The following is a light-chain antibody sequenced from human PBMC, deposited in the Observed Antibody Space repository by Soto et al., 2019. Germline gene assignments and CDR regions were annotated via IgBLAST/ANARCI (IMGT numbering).Light chain of an antibody. Sequence: DIQMTQSPSSVSASVGDSVTITCRASQGVSDWVAWYQQKPGEAPKLLIYGSSSLLSGVPSRFSGSGSGTDFTFTISSLQPEDIATYYCQQYDNLPSITFGQGTRLEIK. CDR1: QGVSDW. CDR3: QQYDNLPSIT. V-gene: IGKV1-12*02. CDR2: GSS. J-gene: IGKJ5*01.